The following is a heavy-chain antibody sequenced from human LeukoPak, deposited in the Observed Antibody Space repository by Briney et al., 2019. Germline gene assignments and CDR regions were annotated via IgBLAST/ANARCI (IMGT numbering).Heavy chain of an antibody. CDR3: ARNLPAADY. J-gene: IGHJ4*02. CDR1: GSTFSSHT. D-gene: IGHD2-2*01. Sequence: GGSLRLSCAASGSTFSSHTMNWVRQAPGKGLEWISYISSTSSVIYYADSVKGRFTISRDSAKNSLYLQMSSLRAEDTAVYYCARNLPAADYWGQGTLVTVSS. V-gene: IGHV3-48*04. CDR2: ISSTSSVI.